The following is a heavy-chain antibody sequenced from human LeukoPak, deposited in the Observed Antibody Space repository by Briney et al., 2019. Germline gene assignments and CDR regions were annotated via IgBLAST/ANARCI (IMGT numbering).Heavy chain of an antibody. J-gene: IGHJ4*02. Sequence: PGGSLRLSCTASGLTFGDYGMSWVRQAPGKGLEWVGFIRSKAYGGTTEYAASVKGRFTISRDDSKSIAYLQMNSLRAEDTAVYYCARDLWGYSSSDNFDYWGQGTLVTVSS. V-gene: IGHV3-49*04. CDR3: ARDLWGYSSSDNFDY. CDR2: IRSKAYGGTT. CDR1: GLTFGDYG. D-gene: IGHD6-6*01.